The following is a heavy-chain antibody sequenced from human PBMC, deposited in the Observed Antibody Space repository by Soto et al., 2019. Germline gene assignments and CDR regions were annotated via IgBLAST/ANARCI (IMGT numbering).Heavy chain of an antibody. CDR3: ARGRQQWLVSGAFDI. D-gene: IGHD6-19*01. CDR1: GYTYTTYV. J-gene: IGHJ3*02. Sequence: GASVKVSCKASGYTYTTYVISWVRQAPGQGLEWMGWISGYNGNTNYAQKLQGRVTMTTDTSTSTAYMELRSLRSDDTAVYYCARGRQQWLVSGAFDIWGQGTTVTVSS. CDR2: ISGYNGNT. V-gene: IGHV1-18*01.